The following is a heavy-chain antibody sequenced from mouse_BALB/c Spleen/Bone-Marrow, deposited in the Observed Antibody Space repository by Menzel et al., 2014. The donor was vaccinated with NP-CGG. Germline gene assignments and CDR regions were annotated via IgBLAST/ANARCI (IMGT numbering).Heavy chain of an antibody. J-gene: IGHJ2*01. CDR1: GYTSTSYW. CDR3: ARNWVYFDY. Sequence: QVQLQQSGAELVKPGAPAKLSCKASGYTSTSYWMNWVKQRPGRGLEWIGRIDPSDSETHYNQKFKDEATLTVDKSSSTAYIQLSSLTSEDSAVYYCARNWVYFDYWGQGTTLTVSS. D-gene: IGHD4-1*01. CDR2: IDPSDSET. V-gene: IGHV1-69*02.